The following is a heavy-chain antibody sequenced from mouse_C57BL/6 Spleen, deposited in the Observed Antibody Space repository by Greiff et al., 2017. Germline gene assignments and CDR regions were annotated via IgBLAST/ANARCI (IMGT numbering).Heavy chain of an antibody. Sequence: QVQLQQPGAELVRPGSSVKLSCKASGYTFTSYWMHWVKQRPIQGLEWIGNVDPSDSETHYNQKFKDKATLTVDKSSSTAYMQLSSLTSEDSAVYYGARWNDYDGGSAMDYWGQGTSVTVSS. J-gene: IGHJ4*01. CDR2: VDPSDSET. CDR3: ARWNDYDGGSAMDY. V-gene: IGHV1-52*01. CDR1: GYTFTSYW. D-gene: IGHD2-4*01.